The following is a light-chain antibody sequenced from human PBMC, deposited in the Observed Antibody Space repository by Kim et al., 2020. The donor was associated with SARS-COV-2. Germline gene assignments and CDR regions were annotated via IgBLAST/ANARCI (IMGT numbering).Light chain of an antibody. V-gene: IGLV1-40*01. J-gene: IGLJ2*01. CDR1: NSNIGADFN. Sequence: HRVTISCTGSNSNIGADFNVHWYQQIPGTPPKLRIYGNTNRPSGVPDRFSGSKSGTSASLAITGLQAEDEAYYYCQTYDSRLSDSIFGGGTQLTVL. CDR3: QTYDSRLSDSI. CDR2: GNT.